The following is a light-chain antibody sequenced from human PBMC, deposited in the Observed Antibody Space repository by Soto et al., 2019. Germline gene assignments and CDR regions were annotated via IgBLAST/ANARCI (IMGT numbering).Light chain of an antibody. CDR2: GAS. V-gene: IGKV3-20*01. J-gene: IGKJ1*01. CDR1: QSVSSSY. CDR3: HHSGNSHGT. Sequence: EIVLTQSPGTLSLSPGERATLSCRASQSVSSSYLAWYQQKPGQAPRLLIYGASSRATGIPDRFSGSGSGTDFTLTISRLEPEDFAVYYCHHSGNSHGTFGQGTKVDIK.